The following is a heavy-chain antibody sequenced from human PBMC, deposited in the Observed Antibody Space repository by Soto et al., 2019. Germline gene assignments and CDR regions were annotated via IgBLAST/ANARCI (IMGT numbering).Heavy chain of an antibody. CDR2: IIPSLGIA. D-gene: IGHD5-12*01. Sequence: QVQLVQSGAEVKKPGSSVKVSCKASGGTFSSYTISWVRQAPGQGLEWMGRIIPSLGIANYAQKFQGRVTITADKSTSTAYMELSSLRSEDTAVYYCASIYSGYDNWGQGTLVTVSS. V-gene: IGHV1-69*02. CDR1: GGTFSSYT. J-gene: IGHJ4*02. CDR3: ASIYSGYDN.